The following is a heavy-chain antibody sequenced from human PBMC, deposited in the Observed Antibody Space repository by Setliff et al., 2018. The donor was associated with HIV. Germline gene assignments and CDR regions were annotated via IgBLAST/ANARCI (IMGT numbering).Heavy chain of an antibody. D-gene: IGHD2-2*01. Sequence: PSETLSLTCTVSGDSISNYYWNWIRQPAGKGLEWIGRMDTSGGTIYNPSLKSRVTMSADRSKNQFSLKLTSVTAADTAMYYCAIGDEYPGVFQSWGQGKVVTVSS. CDR2: MDTSGGT. CDR3: AIGDEYPGVFQS. J-gene: IGHJ5*02. CDR1: GDSISNYY. V-gene: IGHV4-4*07.